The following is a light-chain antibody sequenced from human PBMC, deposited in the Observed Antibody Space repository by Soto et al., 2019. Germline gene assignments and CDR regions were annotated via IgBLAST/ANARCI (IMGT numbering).Light chain of an antibody. V-gene: IGKV1-39*01. CDR2: AAS. Sequence: DIQVTQSPSSLSASVGDRVTITCRANQSISSYLNWYQQKPGKAPKLLIYAASSLQSGVPSRFSGSGSGTDFTLTISSLQPEDFATYYCQQSYSTPLTFGGGTKVDIK. CDR3: QQSYSTPLT. J-gene: IGKJ4*01. CDR1: QSISSY.